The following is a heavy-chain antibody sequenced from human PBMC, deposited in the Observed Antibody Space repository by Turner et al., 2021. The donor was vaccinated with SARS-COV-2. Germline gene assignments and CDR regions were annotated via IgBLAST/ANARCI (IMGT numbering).Heavy chain of an antibody. D-gene: IGHD3-22*01. CDR2: IRKKSYSGAT. CDR3: ARSEDSYYADSSGYPDS. J-gene: IGHJ4*02. Sequence: EVQLVESGGGLITPGRSLRLSCTASGFTFSAYTMVWFRQAPGKGLEWLGFIRKKSYSGATEYAASVKGRFTISRDDSKSIAYLQMSSLKTVDTAVYYCARSEDSYYADSSGYPDSWGQGTLVTVSS. V-gene: IGHV3-49*05. CDR1: GFTFSAYT.